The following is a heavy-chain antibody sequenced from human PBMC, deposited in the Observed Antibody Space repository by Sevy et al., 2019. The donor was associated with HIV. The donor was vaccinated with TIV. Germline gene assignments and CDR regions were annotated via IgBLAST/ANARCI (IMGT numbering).Heavy chain of an antibody. D-gene: IGHD6-19*01. V-gene: IGHV3-64D*06. CDR1: GFTFSSYA. CDR2: ISSNGGST. Sequence: GGCLRLSCSASGFTFSSYAMHWVRQAPGKGLEYVSAISSNGGSTYYADSVKGRFTISRDNSKNTLYLQMSSLRAEDTAVYYCVKGPPQYSSDPFDYWGQGTLVTVSS. J-gene: IGHJ4*02. CDR3: VKGPPQYSSDPFDY.